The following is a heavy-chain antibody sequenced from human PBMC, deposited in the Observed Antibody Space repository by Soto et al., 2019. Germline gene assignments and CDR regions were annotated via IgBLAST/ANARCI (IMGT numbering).Heavy chain of an antibody. Sequence: GASVKVSCKASGYTFTSYGISWVRQAPGQGLEWMGWISAYNGNTNYAQKLQGRVTMTTDTSTSTAYMELRSLRSDDTAVYYCARAPPDVRQLMGLDYWGQGTLVTVSS. CDR3: ARAPPDVRQLMGLDY. CDR1: GYTFTSYG. D-gene: IGHD3-16*01. J-gene: IGHJ4*02. V-gene: IGHV1-18*01. CDR2: ISAYNGNT.